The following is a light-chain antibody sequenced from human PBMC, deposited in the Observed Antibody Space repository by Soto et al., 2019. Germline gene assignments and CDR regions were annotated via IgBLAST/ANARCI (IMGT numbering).Light chain of an antibody. CDR2: AAS. J-gene: IGKJ3*01. CDR3: QQTYSRALVT. V-gene: IGKV1-39*01. Sequence: DIQLTQSPSSLSASVGDRVSITCRASQSISNSLNWYQQKPGKAPKVLIDAASNLQSGVPARFSVSGSVTDFTLTISSLQPEDFATYFCQQTYSRALVTFGPGTNVDVK. CDR1: QSISNS.